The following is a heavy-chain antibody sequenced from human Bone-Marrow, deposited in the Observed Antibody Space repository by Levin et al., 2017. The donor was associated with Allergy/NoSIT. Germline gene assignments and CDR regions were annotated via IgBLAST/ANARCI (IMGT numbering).Heavy chain of an antibody. Sequence: PGGSLRLSCAASGFTFRTSGMHWVRQAPGKGLEWVALISFDGSHKLSAGSVKGRFTISRDNSKDTMYLQMNDLRVDDTAVYYCARDWDYGYSAPAIDYWGRGTPVNVSS. J-gene: IGHJ4*02. CDR3: ARDWDYGYSAPAIDY. V-gene: IGHV3-30*03. D-gene: IGHD3-10*01. CDR1: GFTFRTSG. CDR2: ISFDGSHK.